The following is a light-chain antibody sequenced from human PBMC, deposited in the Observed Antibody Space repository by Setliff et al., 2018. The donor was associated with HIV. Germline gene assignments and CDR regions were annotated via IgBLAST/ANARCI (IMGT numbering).Light chain of an antibody. CDR3: GTWDTSLSAYV. J-gene: IGLJ1*01. V-gene: IGLV1-51*01. CDR1: SSNIGNKY. Sequence: QSALTQPPSVSAAPGQKVTISCSGSSSNIGNKYVSWYQQPPETAPKLLIYDNVKRPSGIPDRFSGSKSGTSATLDITGLQTGDEADYYCGTWDTSLSAYVFGTGTKVTVL. CDR2: DNV.